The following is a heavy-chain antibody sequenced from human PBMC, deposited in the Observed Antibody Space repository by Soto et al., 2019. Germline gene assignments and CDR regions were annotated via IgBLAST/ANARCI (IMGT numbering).Heavy chain of an antibody. CDR3: ARVWGGAFDI. D-gene: IGHD3-10*01. CDR1: GVSVSSGSYY. CDR2: IYYSGST. J-gene: IGHJ3*02. Sequence: SETLSLTCTVSGVSVSSGSYYWSWIRQPPGKGLEWIGYIYYSGSTNYNPSLKSRVTISVDTSKNQFSLKLSSVTAADTAVYYCARVWGGAFDIWGQGTMVTVSS. V-gene: IGHV4-61*01.